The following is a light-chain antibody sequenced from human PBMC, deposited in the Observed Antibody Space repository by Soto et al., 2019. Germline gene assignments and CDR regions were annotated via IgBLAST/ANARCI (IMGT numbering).Light chain of an antibody. Sequence: EIVLMQSPDTLSLSPGERATLSCRASETISSHYIAWYQQKPGQAPRLLIFGASTRATGIPDRFSGSWSGTNFTLTISRLEPEEFTVYYCQNCGDPPFSFGPGTKVDIK. CDR3: QNCGDPPFS. V-gene: IGKV3-20*01. CDR1: ETISSHY. J-gene: IGKJ3*01. CDR2: GAS.